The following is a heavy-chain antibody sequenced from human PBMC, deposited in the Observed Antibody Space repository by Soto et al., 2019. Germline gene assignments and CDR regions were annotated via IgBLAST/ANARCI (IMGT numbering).Heavy chain of an antibody. CDR1: GGSISSYD. CDR3: AGAAGSSGGHYYYYHGMDV. V-gene: IGHV4-59*01. J-gene: IGHJ6*02. Sequence: SETLSLTCTVSGGSISSYDWSWIRQPPGKGLEWIGYIYYSGSTNYNPSLKSRATISVDTSKNQFSLKLSSVTAADTAVYYCAGAAGSSGGHYYYYHGMDVWGQGTKVTVSS. CDR2: IYYSGST. D-gene: IGHD1-1*01.